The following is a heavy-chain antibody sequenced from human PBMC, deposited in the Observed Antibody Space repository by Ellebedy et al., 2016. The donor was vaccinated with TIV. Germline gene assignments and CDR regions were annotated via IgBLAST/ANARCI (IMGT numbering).Heavy chain of an antibody. D-gene: IGHD6-13*01. V-gene: IGHV3-33*01. CDR3: ARLGVKATAGARDH. Sequence: PGGSLRLSCAASGFTFSSYGMHWVVKAPGKGLEWVAGIGYDGSNKYYADSVKGRFTISRDNSKNTMYLQMNSLRAEDTAVYFWARLGVKATAGARDHWGQGTLVIVSS. CDR1: GFTFSSYG. J-gene: IGHJ4*02. CDR2: IGYDGSNK.